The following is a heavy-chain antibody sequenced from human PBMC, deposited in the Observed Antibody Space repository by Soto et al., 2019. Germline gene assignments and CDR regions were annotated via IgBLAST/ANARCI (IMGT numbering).Heavy chain of an antibody. CDR3: VRFSILVSGRGRGAFFDY. V-gene: IGHV3-7*03. J-gene: IGHJ4*02. CDR2: IKEDGSEK. D-gene: IGHD6-19*01. CDR1: GFTFSNYW. Sequence: GGSLRLSCAASGFTFSNYWMSWVRQVPGKGLAWVSNIKEDGSEKYYVDSVKGRFTISRDNAKNSVHLQMNSLRDEDTAVYYCVRFSILVSGRGRGAFFDYWGQGTLVTVSS.